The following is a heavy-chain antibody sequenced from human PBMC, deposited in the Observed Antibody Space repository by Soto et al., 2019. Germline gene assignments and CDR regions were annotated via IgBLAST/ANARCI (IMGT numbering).Heavy chain of an antibody. V-gene: IGHV1-8*01. Sequence: SXKVSFKASGYTXTSYDSNWVRQATGQGLEWIGWMIPNSGNTSYVQKFQGRVTMTRNTSINTAYMEVSSMRSEDKAVYYCARFEGYGSGRDYWGQGTLVTVSS. CDR3: ARFEGYGSGRDY. CDR2: MIPNSGNT. D-gene: IGHD6-19*01. J-gene: IGHJ4*02. CDR1: GYTXTSYD.